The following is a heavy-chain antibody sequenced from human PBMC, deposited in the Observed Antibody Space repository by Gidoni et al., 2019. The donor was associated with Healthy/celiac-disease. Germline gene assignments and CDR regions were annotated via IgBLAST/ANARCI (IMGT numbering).Heavy chain of an antibody. J-gene: IGHJ6*02. CDR3: AKGGYYYYYYGMDV. CDR2: ISWDGGST. CDR1: GFTFDDYA. Sequence: EVQLVESGGVVVQPGGSLRLSCAASGFTFDDYAMHWVRQAPGKGLEWVSLISWDGGSTYYADSVKGRFTISRDNSKNSLYLQMNSLRAEDTALYYCAKGGYYYYYYGMDVWGQGTTITVSS. V-gene: IGHV3-43D*04.